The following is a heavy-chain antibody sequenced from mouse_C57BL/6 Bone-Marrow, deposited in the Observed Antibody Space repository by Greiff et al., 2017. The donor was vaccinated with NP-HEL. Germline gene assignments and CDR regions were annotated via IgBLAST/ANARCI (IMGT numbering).Heavy chain of an antibody. J-gene: IGHJ2*01. V-gene: IGHV5-2*01. Sequence: EVQLQQSGGGLVQPGESLKLSCESNEYEFPSHDMSWVRKTPEKRLELVAAINSDGGSTYYPDTMERRFIISRDNTKKTLYLQMSSLRSEDTALYYCARGAYYYGSGFDYWGQGTTLTVSS. CDR1: EYEFPSHD. CDR2: INSDGGST. CDR3: ARGAYYYGSGFDY. D-gene: IGHD1-1*01.